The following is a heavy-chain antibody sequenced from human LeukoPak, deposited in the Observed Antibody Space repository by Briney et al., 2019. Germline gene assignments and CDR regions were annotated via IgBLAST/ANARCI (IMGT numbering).Heavy chain of an antibody. V-gene: IGHV1-46*01. CDR1: GYTFTSYD. Sequence: ASVKVSCKASGYTFTSYDINWVRQAPGQGLEWMGIINPSGGSTSYAQKFQGRVTMTRDMSTSTVYMELSSLRSEDTAVYYCARDRYFDSSDYYYGLDYWGQGTLVTVSS. D-gene: IGHD3-22*01. CDR2: INPSGGST. CDR3: ARDRYFDSSDYYYGLDY. J-gene: IGHJ4*02.